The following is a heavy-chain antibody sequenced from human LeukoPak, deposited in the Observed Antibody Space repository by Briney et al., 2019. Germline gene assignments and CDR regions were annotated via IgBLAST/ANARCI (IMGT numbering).Heavy chain of an antibody. CDR3: AKDSSRFWEWLSTFVDY. D-gene: IGHD3-3*01. CDR1: GFTFDDYA. CDR2: ISGDGGST. J-gene: IGHJ4*02. Sequence: GGSLRLSCAASGFTFDDYAMHWVRQAPGRGLEWVSLISGDGGSTYYADSVKGRFTISRDNSKNSLYLQMNSLRTEDTALYYCAKDSSRFWEWLSTFVDYWGQGTLVTVSS. V-gene: IGHV3-43*02.